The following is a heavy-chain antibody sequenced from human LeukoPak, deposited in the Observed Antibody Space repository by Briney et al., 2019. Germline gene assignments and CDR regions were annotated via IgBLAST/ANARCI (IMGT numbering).Heavy chain of an antibody. Sequence: ASVKVSCKASGYTFTGYYMHWVRQAPGQGLEWMGWIDPTSGDTGSAQQFQGRVTMTRDTSITTAYMELSRLKSDDTAVYYCARWGITGTNYLDYWGQGTLVTVSS. D-gene: IGHD1-7*01. CDR1: GYTFTGYY. J-gene: IGHJ4*02. CDR3: ARWGITGTNYLDY. V-gene: IGHV1-2*02. CDR2: IDPTSGDT.